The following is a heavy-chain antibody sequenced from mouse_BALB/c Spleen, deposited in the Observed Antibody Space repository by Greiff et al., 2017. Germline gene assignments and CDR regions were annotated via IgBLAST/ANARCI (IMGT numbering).Heavy chain of an antibody. J-gene: IGHJ4*01. D-gene: IGHD1-1*01. V-gene: IGHV1-4*01. CDR3: AREITSHPMDY. Sequence: VQLQESGAELARPGASVKMSCKASGYTFTSYTMHWVKQRPGQGLEWIGYINPSSGYTNYNQKFKDKATLTADKSSSTAYMQLSSLTSEDSAVYYCAREITSHPMDYWGQGTSVTVSS. CDR1: GYTFTSYT. CDR2: INPSSGYT.